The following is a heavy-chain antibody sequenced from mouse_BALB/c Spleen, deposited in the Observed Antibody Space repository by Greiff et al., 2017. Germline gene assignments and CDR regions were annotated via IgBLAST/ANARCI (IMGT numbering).Heavy chain of an antibody. J-gene: IGHJ4*01. V-gene: IGHV7-3*02. CDR3: ARDMYYGSSYYAMDY. CDR2: IRNKANGYTT. CDR1: GFTFTDYY. D-gene: IGHD1-1*01. Sequence: EVKVVESGGGLVQPGGSLRLSCATSGFTFTDYYMSWVRQPPGKALEWLGFIRNKANGYTTEYSASVKGRFTISRDNSQSILYLQMNTLRAEDSATYYCARDMYYGSSYYAMDYWGQGTSVTVSS.